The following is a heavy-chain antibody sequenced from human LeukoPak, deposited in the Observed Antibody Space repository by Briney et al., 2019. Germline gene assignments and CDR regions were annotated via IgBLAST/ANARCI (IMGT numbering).Heavy chain of an antibody. CDR3: AKVRSSGYYYGEIGY. Sequence: GGSLRLSCAASGFTFSSYAMSWVRQAPGKGLEWVSAISGSGGSTYYADSVKGRFTISRDNSKNTLYLQMNSLRAEDTAVYYCAKVRSSGYYYGEIGYWGQGTLVTVSS. CDR1: GFTFSSYA. CDR2: ISGSGGST. J-gene: IGHJ4*02. D-gene: IGHD3-22*01. V-gene: IGHV3-23*01.